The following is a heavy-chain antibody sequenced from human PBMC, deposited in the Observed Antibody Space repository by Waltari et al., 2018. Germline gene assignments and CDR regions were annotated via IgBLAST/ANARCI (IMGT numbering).Heavy chain of an antibody. CDR2: IYTSGST. D-gene: IGHD6-6*01. V-gene: IGHV4-61*02. CDR1: GGSISSGSYY. CDR3: ANGVGIAARTIDY. Sequence: QVQLQESGPGLVKPSQTLSLNCTVSGGSISSGSYYWSWIRQPAGKGLEWIGRIYTSGSTNYNPSLKSRVTISVDTSKNQFSLKLSSVTAADTAVYYCANGVGIAARTIDYWGQGTLVTVSS. J-gene: IGHJ4*02.